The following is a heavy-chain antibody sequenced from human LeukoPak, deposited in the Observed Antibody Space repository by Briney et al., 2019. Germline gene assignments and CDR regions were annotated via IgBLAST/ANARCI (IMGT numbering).Heavy chain of an antibody. J-gene: IGHJ4*02. Sequence: GGSLRLSCAASGFTFSSFGMHWARQASAKGRVEVAVLSYDGSNKYYAESVKGRFTISRDNSKNTLYLQMNSLRAEDTAVYYCAKEMVDTAMVTPFDYWGQGTLVTVSS. CDR3: AKEMVDTAMVTPFDY. V-gene: IGHV3-30*18. D-gene: IGHD5-18*01. CDR2: LSYDGSNK. CDR1: GFTFSSFG.